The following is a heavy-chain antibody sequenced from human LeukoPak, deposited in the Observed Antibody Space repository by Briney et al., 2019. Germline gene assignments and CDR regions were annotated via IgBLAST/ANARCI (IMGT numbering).Heavy chain of an antibody. V-gene: IGHV4-4*07. CDR3: ARVPRRDYYDSSGSWYFDL. Sequence: SETLSLTCTVSDGSISSYYWSWIRQPAGKGLEWIGRIYTSGSTNYNPSLKSRVTISVDTSKNQFSLKLSSVTAADTAVYYCARVPRRDYYDSSGSWYFDLWGRGTLVTVSS. CDR1: DGSISSYY. CDR2: IYTSGST. D-gene: IGHD3-22*01. J-gene: IGHJ2*01.